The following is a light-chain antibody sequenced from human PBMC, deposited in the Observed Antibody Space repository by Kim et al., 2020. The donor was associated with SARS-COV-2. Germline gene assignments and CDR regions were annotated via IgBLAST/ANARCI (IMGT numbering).Light chain of an antibody. J-gene: IGLJ3*02. CDR2: RDS. CDR3: QVWDSSNWV. CDR1: NIGYKS. V-gene: IGLV3-9*01. Sequence: SSELTQPLSVSVALGQTARITCGENNIGYKSVHWYQQKPGQAPVLVIYRDSNRPSGIPERFSGSNSGNTATLTISRAQAGDEADYYCQVWDSSNWVFGGGTKLTVL.